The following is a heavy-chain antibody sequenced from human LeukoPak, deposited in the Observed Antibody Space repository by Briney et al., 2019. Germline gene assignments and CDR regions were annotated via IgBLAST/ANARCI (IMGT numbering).Heavy chain of an antibody. Sequence: GGSLRLSCAASGFTFSSYAMSWVRQAPGKGLEWVSAISGSGGSTYYADSVKGRFTISRDNSKNTLYLQMNSLRAEDTAVYYCAKAGLSGYYYYYYMDVWGKGTTVTVSS. CDR3: AKAGLSGYYYYYYMDV. CDR2: ISGSGGST. D-gene: IGHD3/OR15-3a*01. V-gene: IGHV3-23*01. CDR1: GFTFSSYA. J-gene: IGHJ6*03.